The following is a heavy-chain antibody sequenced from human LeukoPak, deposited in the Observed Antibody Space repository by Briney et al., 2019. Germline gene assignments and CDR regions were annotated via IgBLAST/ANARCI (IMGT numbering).Heavy chain of an antibody. CDR2: ISYDGSNK. V-gene: IGHV3-30-3*01. CDR1: GFTFSSYA. Sequence: GGSLRLSCAASGFTFSSYAMHWVRQAPGKGLEWVAVISYDGSNKYYADSVKGRFTISRDNSKNTLYLQMNSLRAEDTAVYYCARELIASGFDPWGQGTLVTVSS. CDR3: ARELIASGFDP. J-gene: IGHJ5*02. D-gene: IGHD3-22*01.